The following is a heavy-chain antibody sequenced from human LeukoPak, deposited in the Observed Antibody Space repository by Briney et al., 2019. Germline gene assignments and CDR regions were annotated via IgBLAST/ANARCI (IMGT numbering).Heavy chain of an antibody. CDR3: ARDGRYSGTYLDY. J-gene: IGHJ4*02. CDR1: GYIFKNYG. D-gene: IGHD1-26*01. CDR2: ISGHTANT. V-gene: IGHV1-18*01. Sequence: ASVKVSCKTSGYIFKNYGVSLVRQAPGQGLEWMGWISGHTANTKYAETVQARVTMITYTSTTTVYMEMRSLRSDDTAVYFCARDGRYSGTYLDYWGQGTLVTISS.